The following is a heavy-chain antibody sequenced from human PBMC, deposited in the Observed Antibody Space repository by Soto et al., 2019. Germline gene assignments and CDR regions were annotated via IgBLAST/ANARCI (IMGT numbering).Heavy chain of an antibody. V-gene: IGHV4-61*01. J-gene: IGHJ4*02. Sequence: SETLSLTCTVSGDSVSSDSYYWTWIRQPPGKGLEWIGYIYSSGSTKYNASLKSRVTISLDTSSNQFSLELTSVTAADTAVCYCARDIRGYSRAFDYWGQGTLVTVSS. D-gene: IGHD5-18*01. CDR1: GDSVSSDSYY. CDR3: ARDIRGYSRAFDY. CDR2: IYSSGST.